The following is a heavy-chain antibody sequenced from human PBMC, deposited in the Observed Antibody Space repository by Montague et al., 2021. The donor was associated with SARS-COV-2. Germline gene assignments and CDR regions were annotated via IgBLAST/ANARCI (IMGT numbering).Heavy chain of an antibody. CDR3: ARFCPSAWRQLGC. CDR1: GASISSHEW. D-gene: IGHD6-19*01. Sequence: SETLSLTCDVSGASISSHEWRSWLRQPPGKGLEWLGVIQRDGKTKYNPSLQSRATMSVNKSNNQLSNRLTSVTAADTAVYYCARFCPSAWRQLGCWGQGILVTVSS. J-gene: IGHJ4*02. V-gene: IGHV4-4*02. CDR2: IQRDGKT.